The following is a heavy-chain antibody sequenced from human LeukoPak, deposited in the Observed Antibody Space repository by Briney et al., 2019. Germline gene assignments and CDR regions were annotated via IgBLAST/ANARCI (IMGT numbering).Heavy chain of an antibody. CDR1: GGSISSSSYY. D-gene: IGHD3-3*01. J-gene: IGHJ4*02. V-gene: IGHV4-61*02. CDR2: IYTSGST. Sequence: SETLSLTCTVSGGSISSSSYYWSWIRQPAGKGLEWIGRIYTSGSTNYNPSLKSRVTMSVDTSKNQFSLKLSSVTAADTAVYYCARDRYDFWSGYSGLYFDYWGQGTLVTVSS. CDR3: ARDRYDFWSGYSGLYFDY.